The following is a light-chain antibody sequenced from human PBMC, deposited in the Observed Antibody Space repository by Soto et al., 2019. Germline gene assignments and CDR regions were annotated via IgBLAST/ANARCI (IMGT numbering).Light chain of an antibody. CDR1: QSLVDRNDGNTY. V-gene: IGKV2-40*01. Sequence: DIVLTQTPLSLPVTPGEPASISCRSSQSLVDRNDGNTYLDWYLQRPGQSPQLLIYTLSYRASVVPGRFSGSGSGTDFTLKIGRVEAEDVGVYSCVHRALSPYTFGQGTKLEIK. CDR2: TLS. CDR3: VHRALSPYT. J-gene: IGKJ2*01.